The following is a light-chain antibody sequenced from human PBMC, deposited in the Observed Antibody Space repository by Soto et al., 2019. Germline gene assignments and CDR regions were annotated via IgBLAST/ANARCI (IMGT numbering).Light chain of an antibody. CDR3: VLYMGSGISV. CDR1: SGSVSTTYY. V-gene: IGLV8-61*01. CDR2: NTD. Sequence: QAVVTQEPSFSVSPGGTVTLTCGLSSGSVSTTYYPSWYQQTPGQAPRTLIYNTDIRSSGVPDRFSGSILGNKAALTITGAKADDESDYYCVLYMGSGISVFGGGTKLTVL. J-gene: IGLJ3*02.